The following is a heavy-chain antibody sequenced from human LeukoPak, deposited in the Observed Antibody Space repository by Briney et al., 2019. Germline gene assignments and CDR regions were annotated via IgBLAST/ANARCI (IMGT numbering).Heavy chain of an antibody. CDR1: GGSISSYY. CDR3: AREIAAAGVEGWGEYYYYYYMDV. Sequence: SETLSLTCTVSGGSISSYYWSWIRQPPGEGLEWIGYIYYSESTNYNPSLKSRVTISVDTSKNQFSLKLSSVTAADTAVYYCAREIAAAGVEGWGEYYYYYYMDVWGKGTTVTVSS. D-gene: IGHD6-13*01. V-gene: IGHV4-59*01. CDR2: IYYSEST. J-gene: IGHJ6*03.